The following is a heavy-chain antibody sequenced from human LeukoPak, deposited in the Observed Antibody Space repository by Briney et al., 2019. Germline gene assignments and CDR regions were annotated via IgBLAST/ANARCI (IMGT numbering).Heavy chain of an antibody. CDR2: ISYDGSNK. D-gene: IGHD3-10*01. CDR1: GFTFSSYG. V-gene: IGHV3-30*03. Sequence: GGSLRLSCAASGFTFSSYGMHWVRQAPGKGLEWVAVISYDGSNKYYADSVKGRFTISRDNSKNTLYLQMNSLRAEDTAVYYCAREIYYGSGSYYYWGQGTLVTVSS. J-gene: IGHJ4*02. CDR3: AREIYYGSGSYYY.